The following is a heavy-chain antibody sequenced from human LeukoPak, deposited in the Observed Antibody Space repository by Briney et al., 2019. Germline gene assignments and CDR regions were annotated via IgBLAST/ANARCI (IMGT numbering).Heavy chain of an antibody. D-gene: IGHD1-26*01. CDR1: GGTFSSYA. CDR2: IIPILGIA. V-gene: IGHV1-69*04. J-gene: IGHJ4*02. CDR3: ARDGLRTSGSYHDY. Sequence: SVKVSCKASGGTFSSYAISWVRQAPGQGLEWMGRIIPILGIANYAQKFQGRVTITADKSTSTAYMELSRLRSDDTAVYYCARDGLRTSGSYHDYWGQGTLVTVSS.